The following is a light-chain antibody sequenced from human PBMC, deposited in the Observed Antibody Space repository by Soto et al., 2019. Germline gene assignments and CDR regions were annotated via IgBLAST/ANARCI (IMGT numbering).Light chain of an antibody. CDR1: QSVSSN. CDR2: GAS. J-gene: IGKJ4*01. V-gene: IGKV3-15*01. CDR3: QQYSCCSRT. Sequence: EIVMTQSPATLSVSPGERATLSCRASQSVSSNLAWYQQKPGQAPRLLIYGASTRATGIPARFSGSGSGTEFTLTISSLQSEDFAVYYCQQYSCCSRTFGGGTKVEIK.